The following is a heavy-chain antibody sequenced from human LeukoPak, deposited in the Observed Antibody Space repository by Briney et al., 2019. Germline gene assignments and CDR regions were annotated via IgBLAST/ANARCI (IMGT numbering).Heavy chain of an antibody. J-gene: IGHJ4*02. CDR3: TKDLDSSGYYIDY. CDR2: ITWYSAGI. Sequence: PGGSLRLSCAASGFTFDDYAMHWVRRAPGKGLEWVSGITWYSAGIDYADSVKGRFTISSDNAKYSLYLQMNSLRPEDTALYYCTKDLDSSGYYIDYWGQGTLVTVSS. CDR1: GFTFDDYA. D-gene: IGHD3-22*01. V-gene: IGHV3-9*01.